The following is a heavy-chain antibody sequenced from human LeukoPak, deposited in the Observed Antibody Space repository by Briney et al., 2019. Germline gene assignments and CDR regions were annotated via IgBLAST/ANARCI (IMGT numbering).Heavy chain of an antibody. J-gene: IGHJ6*03. Sequence: GSSVKVSCKASGGTFSSYAISWVRQAPGQGLEWMGRIIPILGIANYAQKFQGRVTITADKSTSTAYMELSSLRSEDTAVYYCARVGGNDFWSGSLYYYYYMDVWGKGTTVTVSS. CDR2: IIPILGIA. CDR1: GGTFSSYA. D-gene: IGHD3-3*01. CDR3: ARVGGNDFWSGSLYYYYYMDV. V-gene: IGHV1-69*04.